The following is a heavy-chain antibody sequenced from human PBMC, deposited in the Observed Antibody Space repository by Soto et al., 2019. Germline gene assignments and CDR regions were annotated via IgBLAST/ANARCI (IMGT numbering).Heavy chain of an antibody. J-gene: IGHJ5*02. V-gene: IGHV4-39*01. Sequence: PSETLSLTCTVSGGSISSSSYYWGWIRQTQGKGLEWIGSIYYSGSTYYNPSLKSRGTISVDTSKNQFSRKLSSVTAADTAVYNCARQVVAYCIVGTCHSPNRHWFDPWGQGTLVTVSS. CDR1: GGSISSSSYY. CDR3: ARQVVAYCIVGTCHSPNRHWFDP. CDR2: IYYSGST. D-gene: IGHD2-15*01.